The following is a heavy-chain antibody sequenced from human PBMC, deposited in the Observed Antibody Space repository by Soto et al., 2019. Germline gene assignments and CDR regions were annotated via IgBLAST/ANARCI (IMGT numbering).Heavy chain of an antibody. CDR2: INAGNGNT. CDR3: ARKTTVTTAGYFDL. CDR1: GYTFTSYA. J-gene: IGHJ2*01. V-gene: IGHV1-3*01. D-gene: IGHD4-17*01. Sequence: QVQLMQSGAEVKKPGASVKVSCKASGYTFTSYAMHWVRQAPGQRLEWMGWINAGNGNTKYSQKFQGRVTITRDTSASTAYMELSSLRSEDTAVYYCARKTTVTTAGYFDLWGRGTLVTVSS.